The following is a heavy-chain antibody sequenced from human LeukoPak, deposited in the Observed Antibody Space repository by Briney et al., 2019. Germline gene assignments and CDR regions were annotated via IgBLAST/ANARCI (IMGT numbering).Heavy chain of an antibody. Sequence: ASVKVSCKASGGTFSSYAVSWVRQAPGQGLEWMGGIIPIFGTANYAQKFQGRVTITRDTSASTAYMELSSLRSEDTAVYYCASSITMVRGAHDAFDIWGQGTMVTVSS. CDR3: ASSITMVRGAHDAFDI. CDR2: IIPIFGTA. J-gene: IGHJ3*02. CDR1: GGTFSSYA. D-gene: IGHD3-10*01. V-gene: IGHV1-69*05.